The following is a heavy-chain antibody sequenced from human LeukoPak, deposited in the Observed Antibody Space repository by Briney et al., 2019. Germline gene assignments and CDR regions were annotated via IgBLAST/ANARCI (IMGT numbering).Heavy chain of an antibody. CDR3: ARDLVTPGARGFDY. V-gene: IGHV3-48*01. Sequence: GGSLRLSCAASGFTFSSYSMSWVRQAPGKGLEWISYIVSTGTTIYYADSVRGRFTISRDNAKSSLYLQMNSLRADDTAVYYCARDLVTPGARGFDYWGQGTLVTVSS. J-gene: IGHJ4*02. CDR2: IVSTGTTI. D-gene: IGHD2-21*02. CDR1: GFTFSSYS.